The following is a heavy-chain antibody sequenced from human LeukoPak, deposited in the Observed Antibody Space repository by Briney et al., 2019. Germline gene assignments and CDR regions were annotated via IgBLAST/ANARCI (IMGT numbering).Heavy chain of an antibody. D-gene: IGHD6-19*01. CDR1: GYTFTSYG. CDR3: ARDRATGAMAGEFFDY. J-gene: IGHJ4*02. V-gene: IGHV1-69*13. CDR2: IIPIFGTA. Sequence: AASVKVSCKPSGYTFTSYGINWVRQAPGQRLEWMGGIIPIFGTANYAQKFQGRVTITADGSTSTAYMELSSLRSEDTAVYYCARDRATGAMAGEFFDYWGQGTLVTVSS.